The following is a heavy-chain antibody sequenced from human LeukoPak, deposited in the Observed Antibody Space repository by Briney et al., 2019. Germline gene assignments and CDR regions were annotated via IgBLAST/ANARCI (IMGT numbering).Heavy chain of an antibody. CDR1: GFTFSSYG. Sequence: GGSLRLSCAASGFTFSSYGMHWVRQAPGKGLEWVAFIRYDGSNKYYADSVKGRFTISRDNSKNTLYLQMNSLRAEDTAVYYCARETFTEVGATKVGPYFDYWGQGTLVTVSS. D-gene: IGHD1-26*01. V-gene: IGHV3-30*02. J-gene: IGHJ4*02. CDR3: ARETFTEVGATKVGPYFDY. CDR2: IRYDGSNK.